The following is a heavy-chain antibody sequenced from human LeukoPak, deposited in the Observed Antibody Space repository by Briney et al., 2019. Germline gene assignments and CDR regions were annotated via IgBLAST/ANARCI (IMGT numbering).Heavy chain of an antibody. J-gene: IGHJ4*02. D-gene: IGHD3-16*01. Sequence: GRSLRLSCAASGFTFSSYAMHWVRQAPGKGLEWVAVISYDGSNKYYADSVKGRFTISRDNSKNTLYLQTNSLRAEDTAVYYCARLNLEGVGTLLDYWGQGTLVTVSS. CDR1: GFTFSSYA. CDR3: ARLNLEGVGTLLDY. V-gene: IGHV3-30*04. CDR2: ISYDGSNK.